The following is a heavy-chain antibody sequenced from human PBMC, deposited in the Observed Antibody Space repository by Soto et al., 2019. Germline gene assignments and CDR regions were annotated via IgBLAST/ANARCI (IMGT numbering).Heavy chain of an antibody. Sequence: GGSLRLSCATSGFTFSTYSMSWVRQAPGKGLEWVSHVGSSGTTIYNADSVKGRFTVSRDNAKNSLYLQMSSLRDEDTVVYHFAHVRMGELSLEYWGQGTLVTVSS. V-gene: IGHV3-48*02. D-gene: IGHD3-16*02. CDR3: AHVRMGELSLEY. CDR2: VGSSGTTI. J-gene: IGHJ4*02. CDR1: GFTFSTYS.